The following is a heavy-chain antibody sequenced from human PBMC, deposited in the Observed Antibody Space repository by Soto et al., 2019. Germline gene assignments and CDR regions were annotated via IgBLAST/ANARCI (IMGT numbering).Heavy chain of an antibody. Sequence: GGSLRLSCAASGFTFSSYAMHWVRQAPGKGLEYVSAISSNGGSTYYANSVKGRFTISRDNSKNTLYLQMGSLRAEDMAVYYCARSDSYCSSTSCSDYYYGMDVWGQGNTVTVSS. CDR1: GFTFSSYA. CDR2: ISSNGGST. V-gene: IGHV3-64*01. D-gene: IGHD2-2*01. CDR3: ARSDSYCSSTSCSDYYYGMDV. J-gene: IGHJ6*02.